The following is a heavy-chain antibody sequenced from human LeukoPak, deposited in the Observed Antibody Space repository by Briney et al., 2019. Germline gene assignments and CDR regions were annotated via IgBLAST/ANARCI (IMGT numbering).Heavy chain of an antibody. Sequence: TSETLSLTCTVSGGSISPFYWSWIRQPPGKGLEWIAYIYYSGDTRYNPSLQSRVAISVGTSNNQVSLKLSSVTAADTAVYYCARHGYCSGGSCYWDYWGQGTLVTVSS. CDR2: IYYSGDT. CDR3: ARHGYCSGGSCYWDY. V-gene: IGHV4-59*08. J-gene: IGHJ4*02. CDR1: GGSISPFY. D-gene: IGHD2-15*01.